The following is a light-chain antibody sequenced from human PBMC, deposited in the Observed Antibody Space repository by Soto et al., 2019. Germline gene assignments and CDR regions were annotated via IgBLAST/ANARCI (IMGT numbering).Light chain of an antibody. J-gene: IGKJ1*01. V-gene: IGKV1-5*03. CDR2: KAS. Sequence: DIQMTQSPSTLSASVGDRVTITCRASQRTSGWLAWYQQKPGKAPKLLIYKASSLESGVPSRFSGSGSGTEFTLTISSLQPDDFATYYCQQYNSYSTFGQGTKVDIK. CDR3: QQYNSYST. CDR1: QRTSGW.